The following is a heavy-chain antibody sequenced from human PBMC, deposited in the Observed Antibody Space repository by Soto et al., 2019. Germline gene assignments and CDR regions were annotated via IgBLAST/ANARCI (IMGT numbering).Heavy chain of an antibody. V-gene: IGHV3-73*01. CDR2: IRSKANSYAT. CDR3: NRQMRYYDSSGPFV. J-gene: IGHJ4*02. CDR1: GFTFSGSA. Sequence: GVSLRLSCSASGFTFSGSAMHWVRQASGKGLEWVGRIRSKANSYATAYAASVKGRFTISRDDSKNTAYLQMNSLKTEDTAVYYCNRQMRYYDSSGPFVWGQGTLVTVSS. D-gene: IGHD3-22*01.